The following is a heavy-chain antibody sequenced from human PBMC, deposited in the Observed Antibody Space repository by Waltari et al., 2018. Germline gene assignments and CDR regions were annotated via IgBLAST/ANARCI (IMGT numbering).Heavy chain of an antibody. CDR3: ARQNLWFGARGGFDF. D-gene: IGHD3-10*01. CDR2: IYFGGTT. CDR1: GGSIGNRNFY. V-gene: IGHV4-39*07. Sequence: QLHLQEWGPGLVKPSETLSLTCSVSGGSIGNRNFYWGWIRQPPGKGLVWIGSIYFGGTTYYSPSLKSRLTISIDLSKSQFSLKMKSLTAADTAVYFCARQNLWFGARGGFDFWGQGTMVSVSS. J-gene: IGHJ3*01.